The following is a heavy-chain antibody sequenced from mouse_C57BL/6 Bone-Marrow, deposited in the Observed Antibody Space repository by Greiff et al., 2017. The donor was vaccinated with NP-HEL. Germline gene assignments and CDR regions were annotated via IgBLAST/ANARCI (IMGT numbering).Heavy chain of an antibody. CDR3: ARESTSGAWFAY. D-gene: IGHD5-5*01. CDR1: GYTFTDYY. J-gene: IGHJ3*01. Sequence: EVQLQQSGPVLVKPGASVKMSCKASGYTFTDYYMNWVKQSHGKSLEWIGVINPYNGGTSYNQKFKGKATLTVDKSSSTAYMELNSLTSEDSAVYYCARESTSGAWFAYWGQGTLVTVSA. V-gene: IGHV1-19*01. CDR2: INPYNGGT.